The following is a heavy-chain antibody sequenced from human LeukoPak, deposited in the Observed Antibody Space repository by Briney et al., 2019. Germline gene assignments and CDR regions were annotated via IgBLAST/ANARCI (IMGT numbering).Heavy chain of an antibody. J-gene: IGHJ3*02. Sequence: SETLSLTCTVSGGSISSGGYYWRWLRQHPGKGLEWIGYIYYSGSTYYNPSLKSRVTISVDTSKNQFSLKLGSVTAADTAVYYCARERNYYDSSGAGWAFDIWGQGTMVTVSS. D-gene: IGHD3-22*01. V-gene: IGHV4-31*03. CDR1: GGSISSGGYY. CDR2: IYYSGST. CDR3: ARERNYYDSSGAGWAFDI.